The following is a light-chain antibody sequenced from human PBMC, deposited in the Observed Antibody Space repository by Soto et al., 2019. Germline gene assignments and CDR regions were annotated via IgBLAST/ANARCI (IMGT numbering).Light chain of an antibody. J-gene: IGKJ1*01. Sequence: DIQLTQSPSTLSATAGDRVTITCRASQSISSCLAWYQHKPGKAPKLLIYDASNLDSGVPSRFSGSGSGTEFSLTISNRQPEDCATYYCQQYENYWTCGQGTKVDIK. CDR3: QQYENYWT. CDR2: DAS. V-gene: IGKV1-5*01. CDR1: QSISSC.